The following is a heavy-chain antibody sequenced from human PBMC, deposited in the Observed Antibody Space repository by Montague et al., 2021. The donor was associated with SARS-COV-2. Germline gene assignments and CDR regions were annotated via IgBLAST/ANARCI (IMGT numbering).Heavy chain of an antibody. Sequence: TLSLTCTVSRGSINSGGYFWTWIRQHPGKGLEWIGHIYWSGSTRDNPSLRGRVSFSVDTSKNQFSLQLTSVTAADTAVYYFARVVSLGDHLDYWGQGALVTVS. CDR3: ARVVSLGDHLDY. CDR1: RGSINSGGYF. CDR2: IYWSGST. V-gene: IGHV4-31*03. D-gene: IGHD4-17*01. J-gene: IGHJ4*02.